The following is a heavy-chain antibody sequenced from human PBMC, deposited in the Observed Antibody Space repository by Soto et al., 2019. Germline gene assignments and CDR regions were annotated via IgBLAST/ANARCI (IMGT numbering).Heavy chain of an antibody. J-gene: IGHJ3*02. CDR1: GFIFSPYG. Sequence: SLRLSCAASGFIFSPYGIHWVRQAPGKGLEWVALIRNDGSDKYYAESVTGRFTISRGNSKNTVYLQMNSLRAEDTALYFCARAPRMAPFDIWGQGTMVTVSS. CDR3: ARAPRMAPFDI. CDR2: IRNDGSDK. V-gene: IGHV3-33*01.